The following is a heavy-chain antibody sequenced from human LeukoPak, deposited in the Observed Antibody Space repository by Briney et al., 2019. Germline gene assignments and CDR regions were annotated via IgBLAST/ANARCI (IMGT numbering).Heavy chain of an antibody. J-gene: IGHJ4*02. CDR1: GFNFRSHS. CDR2: ISPSGNYI. Sequence: GGSLRLSCAASGFNFRSHSMNWVRQAPGKGLEWVSSISPSGNYIYYADSLEGRFTISRDNAKNSLYLQMNSLRAEDTAVYYCARDLSSSTSCYSYWGQGTLVTVSS. D-gene: IGHD2-2*01. CDR3: ARDLSSSTSCYSY. V-gene: IGHV3-21*01.